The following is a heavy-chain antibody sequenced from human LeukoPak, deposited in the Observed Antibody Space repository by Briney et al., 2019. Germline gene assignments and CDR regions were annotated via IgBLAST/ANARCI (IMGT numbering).Heavy chain of an antibody. CDR2: INPNSGGT. CDR3: ARTMVRGGAWPFYFDY. D-gene: IGHD3-10*01. Sequence: ASVKVSCKAAGYAFTGSYIHWVRQAPGQGLEWMGWINPNSGGTNYAQKFQGRVTMTEDTSTDTAYMELSSLRSEDTAVYYCARTMVRGGAWPFYFDYWGQGTLVTVSS. J-gene: IGHJ4*02. CDR1: GYAFTGSY. V-gene: IGHV1-2*02.